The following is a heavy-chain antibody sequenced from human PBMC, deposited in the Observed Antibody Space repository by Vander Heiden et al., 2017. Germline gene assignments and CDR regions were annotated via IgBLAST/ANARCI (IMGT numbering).Heavy chain of an antibody. J-gene: IGHJ4*02. CDR3: ARVSTRGKFLDS. V-gene: IGHV3-11*01. D-gene: IGHD1-26*01. CDR2: INRLGGVM. CDR1: GFTFRDYS. Sequence: QVQLVESGSTLVTPGGLNRLSCAASGFTFRDYSMTWIRQQPGKGLEWLSYINRLGGVMYYADSVRGRCTVSRDNAKNSVFLQMNSVRAEDTAVYFCARVSTRGKFLDSWGQGTPVTVSS.